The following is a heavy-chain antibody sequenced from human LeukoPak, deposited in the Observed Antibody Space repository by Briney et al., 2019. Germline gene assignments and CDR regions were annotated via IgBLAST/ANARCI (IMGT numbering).Heavy chain of an antibody. J-gene: IGHJ6*03. Sequence: SETLSLTCTVSGGSISSYYWSWIRQPAGKGLEWIGRIYTRGSTNYNPSLKSRVTMSVDTSKNQFSLKLSSVTAADTAVYYCARLSLGYCSSTSCSQPLYYYYYMDVWGKGTTVTVSS. CDR2: IYTRGST. D-gene: IGHD2-2*01. V-gene: IGHV4-4*07. CDR3: ARLSLGYCSSTSCSQPLYYYYYMDV. CDR1: GGSISSYY.